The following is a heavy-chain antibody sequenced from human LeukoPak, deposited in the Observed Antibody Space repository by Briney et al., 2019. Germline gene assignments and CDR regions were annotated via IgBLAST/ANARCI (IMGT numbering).Heavy chain of an antibody. Sequence: SETLSLTCAVSGASISSYYWSWIRQPPGKGLEWIGEINHSGSTNYNPSLKSRVTISVDTSKNQFSLKLSSVTAADTAVYYCARGILADYWGQGTLVTVSS. CDR2: INHSGST. CDR1: GASISSYY. D-gene: IGHD3-9*01. J-gene: IGHJ4*02. V-gene: IGHV4-34*01. CDR3: ARGILADY.